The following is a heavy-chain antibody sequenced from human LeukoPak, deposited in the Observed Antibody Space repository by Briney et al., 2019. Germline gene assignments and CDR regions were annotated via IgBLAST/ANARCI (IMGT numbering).Heavy chain of an antibody. D-gene: IGHD3-22*01. J-gene: IGHJ4*02. CDR3: AKDHGDYYDNSGSYLDS. Sequence: PGGSLRLSCAASGFTFSSYWMAWVRQTPGKGLEWVAVITGSGFGAFYADSVKGRFAISRDNSNNTLYLEMSSLGDEDTAFYYCAKDHGDYYDNSGSYLDSWGQGILVTVSS. CDR1: GFTFSSYW. CDR2: ITGSGFGA. V-gene: IGHV3-23*01.